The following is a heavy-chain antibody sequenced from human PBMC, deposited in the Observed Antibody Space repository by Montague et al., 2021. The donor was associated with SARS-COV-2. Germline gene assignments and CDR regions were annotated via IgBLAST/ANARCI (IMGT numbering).Heavy chain of an antibody. CDR1: GFSLSTSGMC. D-gene: IGHD1-26*01. J-gene: IGHJ3*02. V-gene: IGHV2-70*01. CDR3: ARIWGATRGDAFDI. Sequence: PALVKPTQTLTLTCTFSGFSLSTSGMCVSWIRQPPGKDLERLALIDWDDDKYYSTTLKTRLTISKDTSKNQVVLTMTNMDHVDTATYYCARIWGATRGDAFDIWGQRTMVTVSS. CDR2: IDWDDDK.